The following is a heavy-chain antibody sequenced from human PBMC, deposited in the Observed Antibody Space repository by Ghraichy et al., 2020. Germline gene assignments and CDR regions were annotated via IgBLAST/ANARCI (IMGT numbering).Heavy chain of an antibody. CDR3: ARGTNSALDI. Sequence: VARINQDGSEKYYVDSVKGRFTISRDTAKHSVYLEMNSLRVEDTAVYYCARGTNSALDIWCQGTMVTISS. CDR2: INQDGSEK. J-gene: IGHJ3*02. V-gene: IGHV3-7*03. D-gene: IGHD2/OR15-2a*01.